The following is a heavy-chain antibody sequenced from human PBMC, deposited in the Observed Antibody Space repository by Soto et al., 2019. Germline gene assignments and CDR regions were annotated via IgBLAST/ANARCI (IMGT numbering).Heavy chain of an antibody. Sequence: SETLSLTCTVSGGSISSYYWSWIRQPPGKGLEWIGYIYYSGSTNYNPSLKSRVTISVDTSKNQFSLKLSSVTAADTAVYYCARDRGVGAPYYYYYGMDVWGQGTTVTVSS. J-gene: IGHJ6*02. CDR2: IYYSGST. D-gene: IGHD1-26*01. CDR1: GGSISSYY. CDR3: ARDRGVGAPYYYYYGMDV. V-gene: IGHV4-59*01.